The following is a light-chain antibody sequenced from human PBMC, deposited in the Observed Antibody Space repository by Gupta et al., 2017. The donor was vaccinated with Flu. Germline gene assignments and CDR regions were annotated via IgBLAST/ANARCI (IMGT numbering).Light chain of an antibody. V-gene: IGKV3-15*01. Sequence: SPATLSVSPGDRATLSCRASQSVSINLAWYQQKPGQAPRLLIYGAAHRAAGVPDRFSGSGSGTEFTLTSSSRQSEDFAVYYWEQYNNRPLFGHGTKVDI. CDR1: QSVSIN. CDR2: GAA. J-gene: IGKJ3*01. CDR3: EQYNNRPL.